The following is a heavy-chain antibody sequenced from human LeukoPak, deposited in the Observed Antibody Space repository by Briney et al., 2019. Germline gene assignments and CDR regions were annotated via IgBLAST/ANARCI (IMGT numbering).Heavy chain of an antibody. CDR3: ARRSEFGVLYYMDI. CDR2: ISGSSGTI. Sequence: PGGSLRLSCAASGFTFDDYAMHWVRQAPGKGLEWVSYISGSSGTIYYADSVKGRFTISRDNAKNSLYLQMNSLRAEDTAVYYCARRSEFGVLYYMDIWGQGTTVTVSS. J-gene: IGHJ6*03. CDR1: GFTFDDYA. D-gene: IGHD3-16*01. V-gene: IGHV3-48*01.